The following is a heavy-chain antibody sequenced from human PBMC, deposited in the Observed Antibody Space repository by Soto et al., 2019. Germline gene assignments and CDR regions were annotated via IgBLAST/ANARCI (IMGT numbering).Heavy chain of an antibody. Sequence: SETLSLTCAVSGGSISTSNSYWGWIRQPPGKGLVWIGSVHYSGKTYYNPSLKSRLTISADTSRNQFSLKLISVTAADTAVYYCARDYGAFGADSGGQGTLVTVSS. J-gene: IGHJ4*02. CDR3: ARDYGAFGADS. D-gene: IGHD4-17*01. V-gene: IGHV4-39*01. CDR1: GGSISTSNSY. CDR2: VHYSGKT.